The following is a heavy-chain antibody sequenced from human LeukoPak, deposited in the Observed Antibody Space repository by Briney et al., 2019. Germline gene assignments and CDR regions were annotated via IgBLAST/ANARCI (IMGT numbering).Heavy chain of an antibody. V-gene: IGHV4-4*02. D-gene: IGHD6-13*01. CDR2: IYHSGST. Sequence: SETLSLTCAVSGGSISSSNWWSWVRQPPGKGLEWIGEIYHSGSTNYNPSLKSRVTISVDTSKNQFSLKLSSVTAADTAVYYCARAPPRYSSSWYVYYFDYWGQGTLVTVSS. CDR1: GGSISSSNW. CDR3: ARAPPRYSSSWYVYYFDY. J-gene: IGHJ4*02.